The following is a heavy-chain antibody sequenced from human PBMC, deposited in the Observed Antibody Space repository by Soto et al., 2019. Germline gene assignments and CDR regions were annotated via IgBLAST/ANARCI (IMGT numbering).Heavy chain of an antibody. CDR3: ARGPYCSGGSCYSHWFDP. V-gene: IGHV1-2*04. Sequence: ASVKVSCKASGYTFTGYYMHWVRQAPGQGLEWMGWTNPNSGGTNYAQKFQGWVTMTRDTSISTAYMELSRLRSDDTAVYYCARGPYCSGGSCYSHWFDPWGQGTLVTVSS. J-gene: IGHJ5*02. CDR1: GYTFTGYY. D-gene: IGHD2-15*01. CDR2: TNPNSGGT.